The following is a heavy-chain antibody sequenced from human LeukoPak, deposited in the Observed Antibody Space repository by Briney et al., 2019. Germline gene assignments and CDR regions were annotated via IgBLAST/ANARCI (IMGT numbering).Heavy chain of an antibody. CDR2: ISSNGGST. V-gene: IGHV3-64*01. Sequence: GGSLRLSCAASGFTFSSYAMHWVRQAPGKGLEYVSAISSNGGSTYCANSVKGRFTISRDNSKNTLYLQMGSLRAEDMAVYYCARAGYSYGYYYYMDVWGKGTTVTVSS. CDR3: ARAGYSYGYYYYMDV. D-gene: IGHD5-18*01. J-gene: IGHJ6*03. CDR1: GFTFSSYA.